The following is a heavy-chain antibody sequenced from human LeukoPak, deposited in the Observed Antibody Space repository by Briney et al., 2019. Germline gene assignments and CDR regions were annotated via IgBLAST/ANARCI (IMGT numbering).Heavy chain of an antibody. CDR3: ARVQTSYGSGVDFDY. Sequence: ASVKVSCKASGYTFTSYYMHWVRQAPGQGLEWMGIINPSGGSTSYAQKFQGRVTMTRDMSTSTVYMELSSLRSEDTAVYYCARVQTSYGSGVDFDYWGQGTLVTVSS. V-gene: IGHV1-46*01. J-gene: IGHJ4*02. CDR1: GYTFTSYY. D-gene: IGHD3-10*01. CDR2: INPSGGST.